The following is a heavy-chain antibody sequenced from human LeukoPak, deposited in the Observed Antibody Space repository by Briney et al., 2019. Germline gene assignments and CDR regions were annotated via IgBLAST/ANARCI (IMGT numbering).Heavy chain of an antibody. D-gene: IGHD2-2*02. CDR2: ICYDGSNK. CDR1: GFTFSSYG. J-gene: IGHJ6*03. Sequence: GGSLRLSCAASGFTFSSYGMHWVRQAPGKGLEGVAVICYDGSNKYYADSVKGRFTISRDNSKNTLYLQMNSLRAEDTAVYYCARGRSSDIVVVPAAISRANYYYYYYMDVWGKGTTVTVSS. CDR3: ARGRSSDIVVVPAAISRANYYYYYYMDV. V-gene: IGHV3-33*01.